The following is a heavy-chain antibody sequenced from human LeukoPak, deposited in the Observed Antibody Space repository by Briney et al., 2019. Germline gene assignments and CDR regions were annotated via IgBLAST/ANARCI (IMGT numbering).Heavy chain of an antibody. CDR2: ISYDGSNK. D-gene: IGHD1-1*01. J-gene: IGHJ6*02. CDR3: AGVQLLYYHYGMDV. Sequence: GGSLRLSCAASGFTFSSYAMHWVRQAPGKGLEWVAVISYDGSNKYYADSVKGRFTISRDNSKNTLYLQMNSLRAEDTAVYYCAGVQLLYYHYGMDVWGQGTTVTVSS. V-gene: IGHV3-30-3*01. CDR1: GFTFSSYA.